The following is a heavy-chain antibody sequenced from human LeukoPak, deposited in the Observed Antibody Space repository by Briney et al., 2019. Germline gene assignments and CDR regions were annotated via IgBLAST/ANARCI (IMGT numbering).Heavy chain of an antibody. Sequence: GASVKVSCKASGYTFTDNYIQWVRQAPGQGLEWMGWINPNSVGTNSAQKFQGRVTMTRDTSVSTAYMELSRLRSDDTAVYYCARDHCTSSGCYEYYYYGMDVWGQGTTVTVSS. CDR1: GYTFTDNY. J-gene: IGHJ6*02. V-gene: IGHV1-2*02. CDR2: INPNSVGT. D-gene: IGHD2-2*01. CDR3: ARDHCTSSGCYEYYYYGMDV.